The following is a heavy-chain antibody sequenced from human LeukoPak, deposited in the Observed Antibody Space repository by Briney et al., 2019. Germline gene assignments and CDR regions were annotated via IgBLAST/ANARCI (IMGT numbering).Heavy chain of an antibody. D-gene: IGHD2-2*02. CDR2: INPSGGST. V-gene: IGHV1-46*01. J-gene: IGHJ4*02. CDR1: GYTFTSYY. CDR3: ARGGRYCSSTSCYTAFDY. Sequence: GASVKVSCKASGYTFTSYYMHWVRQAPGQGLERMGIINPSGGSTSYAQKFQGRVTMTRDMSTSTVYMELSSLRSEDTAVYYCARGGRYCSSTSCYTAFDYWGQGTLVTVSS.